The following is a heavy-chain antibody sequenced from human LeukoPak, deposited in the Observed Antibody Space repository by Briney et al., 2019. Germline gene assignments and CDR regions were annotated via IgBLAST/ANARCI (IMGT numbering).Heavy chain of an antibody. CDR1: GDSFSSNSAA. J-gene: IGHJ5*02. Sequence: LSQTLSLTCAISGDSFSSNSAAWNWIRQSPSRGLEWLGRTYYRSKWYNDYAVSVKSRITINPDTSKNQFSLQLNSVTPEDTAVYYCARDRIVATGGSWFDPWGQGTLVTVSS. CDR3: ARDRIVATGGSWFDP. D-gene: IGHD5-12*01. V-gene: IGHV6-1*01. CDR2: TYYRSKWYN.